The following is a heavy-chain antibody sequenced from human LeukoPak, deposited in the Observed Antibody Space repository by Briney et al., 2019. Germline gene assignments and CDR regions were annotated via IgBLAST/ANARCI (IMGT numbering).Heavy chain of an antibody. CDR3: AKDLSVLVRFGESSRERWFDP. CDR2: IGKAGDT. V-gene: IGHV3-13*04. J-gene: IGHJ5*02. Sequence: GGSLRLSCAASGFTFSNYDMHWVRQVTGKGLEWVSGIGKAGDTHYPGSVRGRFTISRENAKNSLFLQMNSLRAEDTAVYYCAKDLSVLVRFGESSRERWFDPWGQGTLVTVSS. CDR1: GFTFSNYD. D-gene: IGHD3-10*01.